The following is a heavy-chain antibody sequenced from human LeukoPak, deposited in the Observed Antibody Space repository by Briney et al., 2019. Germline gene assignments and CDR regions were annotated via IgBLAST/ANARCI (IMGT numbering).Heavy chain of an antibody. Sequence: SETLSLTCAVYGGSFSGYYWSWIRQPPGKGLEWIGEINHSGSTNYNPSLKSRVTISVDTSKNQFSLKLSSVTAADTAVYYCARGHCRIVGATTANYNWFDPWGQGTLVTVSS. J-gene: IGHJ5*02. V-gene: IGHV4-34*01. CDR3: ARGHCRIVGATTANYNWFDP. CDR2: INHSGST. D-gene: IGHD1-26*01. CDR1: GGSFSGYY.